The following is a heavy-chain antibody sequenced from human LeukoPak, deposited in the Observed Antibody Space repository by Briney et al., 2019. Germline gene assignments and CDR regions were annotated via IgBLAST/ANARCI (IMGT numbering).Heavy chain of an antibody. V-gene: IGHV4-59*01. CDR1: GGSISSYY. CDR3: ARGEYYDSSGYYY. D-gene: IGHD3-22*01. CDR2: IYYSGST. Sequence: PSETLSLTCTVSGGSISSYYWSWIRQPPGKGLQWIGYIYYSGSTNYNPSLKSRVTISVDTSKNQFSLKLSSVTAAPTAVYYCARGEYYDSSGYYYWGQGTLVTVSS. J-gene: IGHJ4*02.